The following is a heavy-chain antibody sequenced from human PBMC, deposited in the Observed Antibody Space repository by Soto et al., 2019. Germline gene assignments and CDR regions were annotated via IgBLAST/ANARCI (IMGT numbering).Heavy chain of an antibody. J-gene: IGHJ4*02. CDR2: IKSNSDGGTT. Sequence: PGGSLRLSCAASGFTFGDAWMSWVRQAPGKGLEWVGRIKSNSDGGTTDYAAPVKGRFTISRDDSKNTVYLQMSSLKTEDTAVYYCRTQWLDWGQGTLVTVSS. V-gene: IGHV3-15*01. D-gene: IGHD6-19*01. CDR1: GFTFGDAW. CDR3: RTQWLD.